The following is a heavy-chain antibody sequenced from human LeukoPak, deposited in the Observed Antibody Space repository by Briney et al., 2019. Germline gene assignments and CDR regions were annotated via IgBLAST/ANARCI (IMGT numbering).Heavy chain of an antibody. CDR1: GDSVSSNSAA. CDR2: TYYRSKWYN. CDR3: ARERTYSSSSAVPRIYYGMDV. Sequence: TSQTLSLTCAISGDSVSSNSAAWNWIRQSPSRGLEWLGRTYYRSKWYNDYAVSVKSRITINPDTSKNQFSLQLNSVTPEDTAVYYCARERTYSSSSAVPRIYYGMDVWGQGTTVTVSS. D-gene: IGHD6-13*01. V-gene: IGHV6-1*01. J-gene: IGHJ6*02.